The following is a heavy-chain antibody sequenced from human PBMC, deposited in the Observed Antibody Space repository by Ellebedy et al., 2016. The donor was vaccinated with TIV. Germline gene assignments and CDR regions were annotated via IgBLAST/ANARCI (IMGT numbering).Heavy chain of an antibody. CDR3: ASGYCGGDCYSSGAFDI. J-gene: IGHJ3*02. CDR1: GFTVSSSY. CDR2: IYSGGST. V-gene: IGHV3-53*04. D-gene: IGHD2-21*02. Sequence: GGSLRLXXAASGFTVSSSYMSWVRQAPGKGLEWVSVIYSGGSTYYADSVKGRFTIFRHNSKNTLYLQMNSLRAEDTAVYYCASGYCGGDCYSSGAFDIWGLGTMVTVSS.